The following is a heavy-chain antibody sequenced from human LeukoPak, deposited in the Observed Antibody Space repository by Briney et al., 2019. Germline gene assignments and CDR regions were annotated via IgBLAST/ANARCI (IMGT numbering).Heavy chain of an antibody. CDR2: IYKTGTT. CDR1: GVPIDSYS. J-gene: IGHJ6*01. CDR3: ARFTAFNYYYAMDV. D-gene: IGHD3-3*02. Sequence: SETLSLTCTVSGVPIDSYSWSWVRQSPGKGLEWIASIYKTGTTKYNPSLKSRVTISPGASNQQGWSLRLSSVTAADTAVYFCARFTAFNYYYAMDVWGQGTTVIV. V-gene: IGHV4-59*01.